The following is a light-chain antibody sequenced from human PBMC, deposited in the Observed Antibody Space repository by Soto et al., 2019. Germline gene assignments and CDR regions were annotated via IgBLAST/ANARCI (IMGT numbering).Light chain of an antibody. Sequence: EIVLTQSPGTLSLSPGERATLSCRSSQSVSSSLAWYQQKPGQAPRLLIHGASSRATGIPDRFSGSGSGTEFTLTISRLEPEDFAVYYCQQYGSSPPLTFGGGTKVELK. V-gene: IGKV3-20*01. CDR3: QQYGSSPPLT. J-gene: IGKJ4*01. CDR2: GAS. CDR1: QSVSSS.